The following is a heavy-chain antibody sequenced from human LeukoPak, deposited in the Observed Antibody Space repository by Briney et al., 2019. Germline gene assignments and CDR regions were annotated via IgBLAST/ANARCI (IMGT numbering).Heavy chain of an antibody. CDR3: ARRGYYDSSGYDY. D-gene: IGHD3-22*01. CDR2: ISGASTDI. V-gene: IGHV3-21*01. Sequence: GGSLRLSCAASGFTFSNYAMNWVRQAPGEGLAWVSSISGASTDIYYADSVKGRFTISRDNAKNSLYLQINSLRAEDTAIYYCARRGYYDSSGYDYWGQGTLVTVSS. J-gene: IGHJ4*02. CDR1: GFTFSNYA.